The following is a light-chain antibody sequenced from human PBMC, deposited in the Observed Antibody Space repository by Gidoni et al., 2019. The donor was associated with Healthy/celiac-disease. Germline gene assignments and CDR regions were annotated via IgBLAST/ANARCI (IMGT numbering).Light chain of an antibody. V-gene: IGLV2-14*01. Sequence: QSALTQPAPVSGSPGQSITIPCTGTSSDVGGYNYVPWYQQHPGKAPKLMIYEVSNRPSGVSNRFSGSKSGNTASLTISGLQAEDEADYYCSSYTSSSTVVFGGGTKLTVL. J-gene: IGLJ2*01. CDR2: EVS. CDR3: SSYTSSSTVV. CDR1: SSDVGGYNY.